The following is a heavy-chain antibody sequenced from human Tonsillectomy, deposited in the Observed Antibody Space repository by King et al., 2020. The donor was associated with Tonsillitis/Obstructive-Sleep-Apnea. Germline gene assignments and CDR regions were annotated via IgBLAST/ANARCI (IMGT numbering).Heavy chain of an antibody. CDR1: GFTFNTFT. D-gene: IGHD3-3*01. CDR2: ISSDGTNK. V-gene: IGHV3-30*04. CDR3: ATGIEFWSGYPAEYFQN. J-gene: IGHJ1*01. Sequence: VQLVESGGGVVQPGRSLRLSCAASGFTFNTFTMHWVRQAPGKGLEWVAVISSDGTNKYYADSVKGRLTISRENSKNTLYLQLNSLRADDTAVDYCATGIEFWSGYPAEYFQNWGQGTLVTVSS.